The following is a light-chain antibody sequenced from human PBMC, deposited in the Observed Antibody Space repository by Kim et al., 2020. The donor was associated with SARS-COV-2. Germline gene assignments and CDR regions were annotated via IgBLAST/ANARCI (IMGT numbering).Light chain of an antibody. CDR1: QNIGTW. Sequence: DIQMTQSPSTLSASVGDRVTITCRASQNIGTWLAWYQQNPGKAPKLLIYKASYLESGVPSGFSGSGSGTEFTLTISSLQPYDFATYYCQQYNSYSWTFGQGTKVDIK. CDR3: QQYNSYSWT. CDR2: KAS. V-gene: IGKV1-5*03. J-gene: IGKJ1*01.